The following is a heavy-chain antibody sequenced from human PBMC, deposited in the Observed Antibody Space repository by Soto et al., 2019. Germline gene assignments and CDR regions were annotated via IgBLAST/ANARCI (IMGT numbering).Heavy chain of an antibody. J-gene: IGHJ5*02. CDR1: GGAIGGYY. V-gene: IGHV4-59*08. CDR2: VSYSGIT. CDR3: ARHGSDSGWFVFDP. Sequence: PETLSLTCSLSGGAIGGYYWSWIRQPPGKALEWIGYVSYSGITDYHPSLKSRVSISIDTSKNQFSLKMISVTAADTAVYYCARHGSDSGWFVFDPGGQGALVIVSS. D-gene: IGHD6-19*01.